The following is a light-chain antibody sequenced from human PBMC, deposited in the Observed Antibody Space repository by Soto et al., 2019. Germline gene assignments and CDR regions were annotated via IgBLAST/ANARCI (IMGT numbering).Light chain of an antibody. Sequence: ELTQSPSVSVAPGQTATLTCGGDNIGTYSVHWYQQKPGQAPVLVVYDDSARPSGIPERFSGSHSGSTATLTISRVEAGDEADYYCQVWDTSSDHYVFGTGTKVTVL. CDR3: QVWDTSSDHYV. J-gene: IGLJ1*01. V-gene: IGLV3-21*02. CDR2: DDS. CDR1: NIGTYS.